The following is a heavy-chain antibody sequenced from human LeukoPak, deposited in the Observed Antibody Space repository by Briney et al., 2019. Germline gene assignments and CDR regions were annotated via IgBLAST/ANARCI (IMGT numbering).Heavy chain of an antibody. D-gene: IGHD3-16*01. CDR3: AKGRTYYYFDY. CDR1: GFTFDDYA. Sequence: QSGRSLRLSCAASGFTFDDYAMHWVRQAPGKGLEWVSGISWNSGNIDYADSVKGRFTISRDNAKNSLYLQMNSLRAEDTALYYCAKGRTYYYFDYWGQGTLVTVSS. J-gene: IGHJ4*02. V-gene: IGHV3-9*01. CDR2: ISWNSGNI.